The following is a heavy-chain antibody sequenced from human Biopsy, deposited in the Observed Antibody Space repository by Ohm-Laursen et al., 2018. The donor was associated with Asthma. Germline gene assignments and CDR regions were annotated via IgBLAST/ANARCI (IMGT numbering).Heavy chain of an antibody. Sequence: SLRLSCAASGFTVTTNSISWVRQAPGKGLEWVANIKKDGSEKYYVDSVKGRFTISRDNAKNSLYLHMNSLRAEDTAVYYCARGGYCTSPTCPWGRYATDVWGQGTTVTVSS. CDR1: GFTVTTNS. CDR2: IKKDGSEK. CDR3: ARGGYCTSPTCPWGRYATDV. D-gene: IGHD2-2*01. J-gene: IGHJ6*02. V-gene: IGHV3-7*01.